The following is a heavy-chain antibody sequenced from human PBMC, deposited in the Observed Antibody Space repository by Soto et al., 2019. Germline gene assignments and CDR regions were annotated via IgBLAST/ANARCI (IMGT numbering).Heavy chain of an antibody. J-gene: IGHJ4*02. Sequence: QVQLVQSGADVKKPGASVRVSCKASGYTFTDYGITWVRQAPGQGLEWMGWISAKNGDTNLAQKFRGRVTLTTDTYTGTAYMDLRSLTPDDTAVDYCARDPPETPSDYWGQGTLVTVSS. CDR2: ISAKNGDT. CDR3: ARDPPETPSDY. CDR1: GYTFTDYG. V-gene: IGHV1-18*01.